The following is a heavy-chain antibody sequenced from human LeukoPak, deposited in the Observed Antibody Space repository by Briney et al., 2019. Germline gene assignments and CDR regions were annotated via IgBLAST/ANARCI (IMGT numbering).Heavy chain of an antibody. CDR3: AKDRGSWYPHPNWFDP. D-gene: IGHD6-13*01. V-gene: IGHV3-23*01. CDR2: ISGSGGST. Sequence: GGSLRLSCAASGFTFSSYAMSWVRQAPGKGLEWVSAISGSGGSTYYADSVKGRFTISRDNSKNTLYLQMNSLRAEDTAVYYCAKDRGSWYPHPNWFDPWGQVTLVTVSS. CDR1: GFTFSSYA. J-gene: IGHJ5*02.